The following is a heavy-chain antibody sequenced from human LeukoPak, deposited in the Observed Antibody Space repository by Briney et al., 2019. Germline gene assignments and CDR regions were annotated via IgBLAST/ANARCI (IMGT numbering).Heavy chain of an antibody. V-gene: IGHV4-61*02. CDR2: IYTSGST. J-gene: IGHJ4*02. CDR1: GGSISSGSYY. CDR3: EGEGYGWGSFDDY. D-gene: IGHD3-10*01. Sequence: SETLSLTCTVSGGSISSGSYYWSWIRQPAGKGLEWIGRIYTSGSTNYNPSLKSRVTISVDTSKNQFSLKLSSVTAAAPALSYREGEGYGWGSFDDYWGQGTLVTVSS.